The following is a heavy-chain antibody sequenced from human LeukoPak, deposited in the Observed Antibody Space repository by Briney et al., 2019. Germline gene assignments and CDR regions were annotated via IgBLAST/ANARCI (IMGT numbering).Heavy chain of an antibody. CDR3: ARGRGCSSTSCYAVGRYYYYGMDV. D-gene: IGHD2-2*01. V-gene: IGHV4-34*01. CDR1: GGSFSVYY. J-gene: IGHJ6*02. Sequence: SETLSLTCAVYGGSFSVYYWSWIRQPPGKGLEWIGEINHSGGTNYNPSLKSRVTISVDTSKNQFSLKLSSVTAADTAVYYCARGRGCSSTSCYAVGRYYYYGMDVWGQGTTVTVSS. CDR2: INHSGGT.